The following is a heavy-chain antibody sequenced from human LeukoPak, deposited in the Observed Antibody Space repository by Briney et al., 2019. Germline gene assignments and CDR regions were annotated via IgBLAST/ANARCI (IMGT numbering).Heavy chain of an antibody. Sequence: GASVKVSCKASGYTFTSYGISWVRQAPGQGLEWMGWINPNSGGTNYAQKFQGWVTMTRDTSISTAYMELSRLRSDDTAVYYCARALYSSGWWDYWGQGTLVTVSS. D-gene: IGHD6-19*01. J-gene: IGHJ4*02. V-gene: IGHV1-2*04. CDR2: INPNSGGT. CDR1: GYTFTSYG. CDR3: ARALYSSGWWDY.